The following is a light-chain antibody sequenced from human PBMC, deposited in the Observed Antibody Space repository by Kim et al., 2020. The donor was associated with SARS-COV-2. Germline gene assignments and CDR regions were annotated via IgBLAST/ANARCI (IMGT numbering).Light chain of an antibody. CDR1: SGTIANNF. V-gene: IGLV6-57*04. J-gene: IGLJ3*02. CDR3: QSFDDDNWV. CDR2: EDD. Sequence: NFMLTQPQSVSESPGKTVTISCTRSSGTIANNFVQWYQQRPSSAPTIVISEDDQRPSGVPERFSGSIDSSSNSASLTISGLKTEDEASYYCQSFDDDNWVFGGGTQLTVL.